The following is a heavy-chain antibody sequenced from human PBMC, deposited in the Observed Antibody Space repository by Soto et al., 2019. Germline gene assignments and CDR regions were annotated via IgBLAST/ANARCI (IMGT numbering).Heavy chain of an antibody. CDR2: IDPSDSYT. D-gene: IGHD3-3*01. CDR1: GYSFTSYW. Sequence: GESLKISCKGSGYSFTSYWISWVRQMPGKGLEWMGRIDPSDSYTNYSPSFQGHVTISADKSISTAYLQWSSLKASDTAMYYCARHNTIFGVTIYGMDVWGKGTTVTVSS. CDR3: ARHNTIFGVTIYGMDV. J-gene: IGHJ6*04. V-gene: IGHV5-10-1*01.